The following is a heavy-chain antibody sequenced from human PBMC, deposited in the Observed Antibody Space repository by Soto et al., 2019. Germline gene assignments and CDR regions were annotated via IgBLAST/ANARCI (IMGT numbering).Heavy chain of an antibody. CDR2: IYYSGST. D-gene: IGHD5-12*01. J-gene: IGHJ6*02. CDR1: GGSISSSSYY. CDR3: ARGASDSGYLYYYYGMDV. V-gene: IGHV4-39*07. Sequence: SETLSLTCTVSGGSISSSSYYWGWIRQPPGKGLEWIGCIYYSGSTYYNPSLKSRVTISVDTSKNQFSLKLSSVTAADTAVYYCARGASDSGYLYYYYGMDVWGQGTTVTVSS.